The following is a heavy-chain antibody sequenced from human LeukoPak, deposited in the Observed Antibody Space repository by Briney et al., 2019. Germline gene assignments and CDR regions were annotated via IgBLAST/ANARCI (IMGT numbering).Heavy chain of an antibody. Sequence: SETLSLTCTVSGGSISSYYWSWIRQPPGKGLEWIGEINHSGSTNYNPSLKSRVTISVDTSKNQFSLKLSSVTAADTAVYYCADSGYDSYWGQGTLVTVSS. CDR2: INHSGST. D-gene: IGHD5-12*01. V-gene: IGHV4-34*01. CDR1: GGSISSYY. CDR3: ADSGYDSY. J-gene: IGHJ4*02.